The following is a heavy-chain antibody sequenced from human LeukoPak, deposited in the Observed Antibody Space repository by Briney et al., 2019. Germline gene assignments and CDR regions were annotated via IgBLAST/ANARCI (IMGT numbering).Heavy chain of an antibody. D-gene: IGHD3-3*01. CDR2: IRYDGSNK. CDR3: AKAGPLRFLDSGAFDI. Sequence: PGGSLRLSCAASGFTFSSYGMHWVRQAPGKGLEWVAFIRYDGSNKYYADSVKGRLTIFRDNSKNTLYLQMNSLRAEDTAVYYCAKAGPLRFLDSGAFDIWGQGTMVTVSS. V-gene: IGHV3-30*02. CDR1: GFTFSSYG. J-gene: IGHJ3*02.